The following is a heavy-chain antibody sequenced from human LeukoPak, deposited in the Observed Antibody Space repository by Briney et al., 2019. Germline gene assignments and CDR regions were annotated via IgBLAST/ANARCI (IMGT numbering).Heavy chain of an antibody. CDR3: ARGRVGAGYYGMDV. J-gene: IGHJ6*02. CDR2: IYYSGTT. V-gene: IGHV4-59*01. CDR1: GGSISNYY. D-gene: IGHD1-26*01. Sequence: PSETLSLTCTVSGGSISNYYWSWIRQPPGKGLEWIGYIYYSGTTNYNPSLKSRVTISVDTSKNQFSLNLSSVTTADTAVYYCARGRVGAGYYGMDVWAQGTTVTVSS.